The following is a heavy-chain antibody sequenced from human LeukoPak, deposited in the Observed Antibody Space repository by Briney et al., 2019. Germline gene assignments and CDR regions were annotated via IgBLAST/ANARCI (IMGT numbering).Heavy chain of an antibody. V-gene: IGHV1-2*02. Sequence: ASVKVSCKASGYTFTSYDINWVRQATGQGLEWMGWINPNSGGTNYAQKFQGRVTMTGDTSISTAYMELSRLRSDDTAVYYCAREGGRYCSSTSCYLYYWGQGTLVTVSS. CDR2: INPNSGGT. CDR1: GYTFTSYD. D-gene: IGHD2-2*01. J-gene: IGHJ4*02. CDR3: AREGGRYCSSTSCYLYY.